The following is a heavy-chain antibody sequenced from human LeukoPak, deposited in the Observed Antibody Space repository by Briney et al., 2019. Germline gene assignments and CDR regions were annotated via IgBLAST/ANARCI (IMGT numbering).Heavy chain of an antibody. V-gene: IGHV1-46*01. CDR1: GYSFTTYY. CDR2: IDPSGGST. CDR3: ARGPAPTYSSYLIFDY. Sequence: GASVKVSCKASGYSFTTYYIHWVRQAPGQGLEWMGIIDPSGGSTSYAQKFQGRVTMTRDMSTTTVYMELSSLRSEDTAVHYCARGPAPTYSSYLIFDYWGQGTLVTVSS. D-gene: IGHD6-19*01. J-gene: IGHJ4*02.